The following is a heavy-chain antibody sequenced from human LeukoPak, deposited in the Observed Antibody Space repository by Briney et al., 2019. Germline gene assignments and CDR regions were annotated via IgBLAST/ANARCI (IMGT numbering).Heavy chain of an antibody. J-gene: IGHJ4*02. V-gene: IGHV4-34*01. CDR3: ARKQLERRGPFDY. CDR2: INHSGST. Sequence: SETLSLTSAVYGGSFSGYYWSWIRQPPGKGLEWIGEINHSGSTNYNPSLKSRVTISVNTSKNQFSLKLSSVTAADTAVYYCARKQLERRGPFDYWGQGTLVTVSS. D-gene: IGHD1-1*01. CDR1: GGSFSGYY.